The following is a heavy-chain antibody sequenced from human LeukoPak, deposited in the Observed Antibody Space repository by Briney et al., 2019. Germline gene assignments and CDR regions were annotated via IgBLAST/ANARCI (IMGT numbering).Heavy chain of an antibody. CDR2: VYTGGST. V-gene: IGHV3-53*01. CDR3: ARGAQFFAWLLSLDL. Sequence: GGSLRLSCVASEFTVSSAYMNWVRQAPGKGLEWVSVVYTGGSTYYADSVKGRFTISRDSSKNTVYLQMSSLRVEDTAVYYCARGAQFFAWLLSLDLWGPGTLVTVSS. J-gene: IGHJ4*02. CDR1: EFTVSSAY. D-gene: IGHD3/OR15-3a*01.